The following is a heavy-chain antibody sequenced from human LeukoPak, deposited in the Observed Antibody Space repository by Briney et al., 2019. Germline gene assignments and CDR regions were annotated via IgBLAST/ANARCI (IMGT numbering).Heavy chain of an antibody. CDR1: GYTFTSYD. J-gene: IGHJ6*02. CDR3: ARPYYDILTGYRYYYYGMDV. Sequence: ASVKVSCKASGYTFTSYDINWVRQATGQGLEWMGWMNPNSGNTGYAQKLQGRVTMTRNTSISTAYMELSSLRSEDTAVYYCARPYYDILTGYRYYYYGMDVWGQGTTVTVSS. D-gene: IGHD3-9*01. CDR2: MNPNSGNT. V-gene: IGHV1-8*01.